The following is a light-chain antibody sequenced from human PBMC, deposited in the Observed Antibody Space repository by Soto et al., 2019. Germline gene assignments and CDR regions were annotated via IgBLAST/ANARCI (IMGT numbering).Light chain of an antibody. J-gene: IGLJ2*01. CDR1: SSDVGGYNY. Sequence: HSALTQPASVSGSPGQSITISCTGTSSDVGGYNYVSWYQQHPGKAPKLMIYDVSNRPSGVSNRFSGSKSGNTASLTISGLQAEDEADYYCSSYTSSSTLGVFGGGTKVTVL. V-gene: IGLV2-14*01. CDR3: SSYTSSSTLGV. CDR2: DVS.